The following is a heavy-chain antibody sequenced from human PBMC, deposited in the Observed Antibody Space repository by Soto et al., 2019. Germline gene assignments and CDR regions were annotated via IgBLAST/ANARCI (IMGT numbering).Heavy chain of an antibody. D-gene: IGHD6-13*01. J-gene: IGHJ6*02. CDR3: ARGSYSIAAAGTDYYYYGMDV. V-gene: IGHV1-69*13. CDR1: GGTFSSYA. CDR2: IIPIFGTA. Sequence: VASVKVSCKASGGTFSSYAISWVRQAPGQGLEWMGGIIPIFGTANYAQKFQGRVTITADESTSTAYMELGSLRSEDTAVYYCARGSYSIAAAGTDYYYYGMDVWGQGTTVTVSS.